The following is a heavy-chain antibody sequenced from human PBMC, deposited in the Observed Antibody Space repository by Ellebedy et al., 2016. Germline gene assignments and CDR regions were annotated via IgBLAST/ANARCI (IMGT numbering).Heavy chain of an antibody. D-gene: IGHD3-10*01. CDR3: ARRQLDPRSPWFGAFDI. CDR2: IYPGDSDT. V-gene: IGHV5-51*01. CDR1: GYTFSSYC. Sequence: GESLKISXTGSGYTFSSYCIGWVRQMPGQGLEWMGIIYPGDSDTRYSPSFQGQVTISADKSTSTAYLQWRSLKALDTAMYYCARRQLDPRSPWFGAFDIWGQGTMVTVSS. J-gene: IGHJ3*02.